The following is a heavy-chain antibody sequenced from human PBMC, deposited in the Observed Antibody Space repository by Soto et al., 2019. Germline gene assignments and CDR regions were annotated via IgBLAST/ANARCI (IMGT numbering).Heavy chain of an antibody. V-gene: IGHV3-33*01. CDR2: IWSDGSNE. J-gene: IGHJ6*03. CDR3: ARERTFGENKHNYMDV. CDR1: EFTFSRHG. D-gene: IGHD3-10*01. Sequence: QVQLVESGGGVVQPGGSLRLSCAASEFTFSRHGMHWVRQAPGKGLQWVGVIWSDGSNERYADSVKGRFTISRDNSKNTLYLHMNSRRAQDTAVYYCARERTFGENKHNYMDVWGTGITVTVS.